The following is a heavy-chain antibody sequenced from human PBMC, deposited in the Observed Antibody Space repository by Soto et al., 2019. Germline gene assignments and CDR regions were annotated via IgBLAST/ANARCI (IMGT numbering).Heavy chain of an antibody. V-gene: IGHV4-30-4*01. Sequence: SETLSLTCTVSGGSISSGDYYWSWIRQPPGKGLEWIGYIYYSGSTYYNPSLKSRVTISVDTSKNQFSLKLSSVTAAVTAVYYCARRLGYGPHLEYWGQGTLVNVSS. CDR3: ARRLGYGPHLEY. CDR1: GGSISSGDYY. CDR2: IYYSGST. D-gene: IGHD5-12*01. J-gene: IGHJ4*02.